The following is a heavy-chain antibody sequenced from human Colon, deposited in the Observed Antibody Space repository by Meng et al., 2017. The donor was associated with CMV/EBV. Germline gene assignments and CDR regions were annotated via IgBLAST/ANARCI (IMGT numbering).Heavy chain of an antibody. CDR1: GFRFNHYG. J-gene: IGHJ3*01. Sequence: GGSLRLSCAASGFRFNHYGIDWVRQTPGKGLEWVAFILYDGSNEYYADSVRGRFTISRDNSKNTLFLQMNSLRPEDTGVYYCAKIPHDSDGPRDTFNVWGQGTLVTVSS. D-gene: IGHD2-21*01. CDR2: ILYDGSNE. V-gene: IGHV3-30*02. CDR3: AKIPHDSDGPRDTFNV.